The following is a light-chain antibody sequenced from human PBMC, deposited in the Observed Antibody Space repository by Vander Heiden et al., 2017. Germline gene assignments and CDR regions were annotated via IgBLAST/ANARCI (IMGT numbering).Light chain of an antibody. V-gene: IGLV3-25*03. Sequence: SYELPQPPSVSVSPGQTARITCSGDALPKQNAYWYQQKPGQAPVLVIYKDSERPSGIPERFSGSSSGTTVTLTISGVQAEDEADYYCQSADSSGTYVVFGGGTKLTVL. J-gene: IGLJ2*01. CDR1: ALPKQN. CDR3: QSADSSGTYVV. CDR2: KDS.